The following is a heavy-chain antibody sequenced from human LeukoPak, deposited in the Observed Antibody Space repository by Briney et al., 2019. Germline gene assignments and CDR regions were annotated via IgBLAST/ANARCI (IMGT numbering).Heavy chain of an antibody. CDR3: AKIQVRGVISYFDY. CDR2: ITGSGGRT. D-gene: IGHD3-10*01. Sequence: GGSLRLSCAASGFTFSSYAVSWVRQAPGKGLEWVTGITGSGGRTYYADSVKGRFTISRDNSKNTLYLQMNSLRAEDTAVYYCAKIQVRGVISYFDYWGQGTLVTVSS. J-gene: IGHJ4*02. CDR1: GFTFSSYA. V-gene: IGHV3-23*01.